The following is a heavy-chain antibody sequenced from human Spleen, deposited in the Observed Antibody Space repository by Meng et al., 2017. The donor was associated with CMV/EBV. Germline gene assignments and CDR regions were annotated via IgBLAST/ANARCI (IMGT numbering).Heavy chain of an antibody. CDR2: IRYDGKNK. Sequence: GESLKISCAASGFSFSDFGMHWVRQAPGKGLEWVAFIRYDGKNKYYGDSVKGRFTVSRDNSKNTLSLQMNSLRPEDTAVYYCARDKGDTGSGYYGYDALDVWGHGTMVTVSS. CDR3: ARDKGDTGSGYYGYDALDV. J-gene: IGHJ3*01. V-gene: IGHV3-30*02. CDR1: GFSFSDFG. D-gene: IGHD3-22*01.